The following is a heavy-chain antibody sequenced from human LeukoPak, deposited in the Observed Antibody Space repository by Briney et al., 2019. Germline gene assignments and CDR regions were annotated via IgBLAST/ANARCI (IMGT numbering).Heavy chain of an antibody. D-gene: IGHD1-7*01. J-gene: IGHJ6*03. CDR1: GGSISSYY. CDR2: INHSGST. V-gene: IGHV4-34*01. Sequence: SETLSLTCTVSGGSISSYYWGWIRQPPGKGLEWIGSINHSGSTNYNPSLKSRVTISVDTSKNQFSLKLSSVTAADTAVYYCARRSVLGTDNWNLLGYYYYTDVWGKGTTVTVSS. CDR3: ARRSVLGTDNWNLLGYYYYTDV.